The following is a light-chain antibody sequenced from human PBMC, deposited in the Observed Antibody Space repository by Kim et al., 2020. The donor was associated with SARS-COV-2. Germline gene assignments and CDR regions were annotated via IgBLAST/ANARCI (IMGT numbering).Light chain of an antibody. CDR2: EDN. CDR3: QSYDSSNWV. V-gene: IGLV6-57*02. Sequence: GKPVTIACNSSSGSIASNYVQWYQQRPGSAPTTVIYEDNQRPSGVPDRFSGSIDSSSNSASLTISGLKTEDEADYYCQSYDSSNWVFGGGTQLTVL. J-gene: IGLJ3*02. CDR1: SGSIASNY.